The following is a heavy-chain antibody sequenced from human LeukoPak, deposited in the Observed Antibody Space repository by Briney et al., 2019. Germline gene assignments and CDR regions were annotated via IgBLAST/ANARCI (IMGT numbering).Heavy chain of an antibody. CDR3: TTEGVVVAATIDC. Sequence: SGGPLTLPCAASGFTFSNYAMSWLRQAPGEGLAWVGRIKSKTDDGTTDYAAPVKGRFTISRDDSKNTLYLQMNRLKAEDTAVYYCTTEGVVVAATIDCWGQGTLVTVSS. D-gene: IGHD2-15*01. J-gene: IGHJ4*02. CDR1: GFTFSNYA. CDR2: IKSKTDDGTT. V-gene: IGHV3-15*01.